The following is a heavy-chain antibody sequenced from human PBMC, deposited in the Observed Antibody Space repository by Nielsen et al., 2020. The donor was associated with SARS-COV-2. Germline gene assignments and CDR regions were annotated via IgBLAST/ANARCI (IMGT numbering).Heavy chain of an antibody. V-gene: IGHV3-7*01. J-gene: IGHJ4*02. D-gene: IGHD1-26*01. Sequence: GESLKISCAASGFTFSSYSMSWVRQAPGKGLEWVANIKQDGSEKYYVDSVKGRFTISRDNAKNSLYLQMNSLRAEDTAVYYCARAGYSGSYWAGYWGQGTLVTVSS. CDR1: GFTFSSYS. CDR3: ARAGYSGSYWAGY. CDR2: IKQDGSEK.